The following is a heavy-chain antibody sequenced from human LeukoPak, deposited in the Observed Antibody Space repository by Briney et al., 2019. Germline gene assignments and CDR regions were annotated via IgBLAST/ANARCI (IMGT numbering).Heavy chain of an antibody. V-gene: IGHV3-48*04. CDR1: GFTFSTYS. Sequence: GGSLRLSCAASGFTFSTYSMNWVRQAPGKGLEWVSYISSSSSTIYYADSAKGRFTISRDNAKNSLYLQMNSLRAEDTAVYYCAKIRSPGFFVVVPAAIPVDYWGQGTLVTVSS. CDR3: AKIRSPGFFVVVPAAIPVDY. D-gene: IGHD2-2*02. J-gene: IGHJ4*02. CDR2: ISSSSSTI.